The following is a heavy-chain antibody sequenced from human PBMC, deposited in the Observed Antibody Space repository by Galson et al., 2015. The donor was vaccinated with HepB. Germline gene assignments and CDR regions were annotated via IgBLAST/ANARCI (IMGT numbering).Heavy chain of an antibody. Sequence: SLRLSCAASGFTFSSYSMSWVRQAPGKGLEWVSSISSSSSYIYYADSVKGRFTISRDNAKNSLYLQMNSLRAEDTAVYYCARNPGVRDGYNSGFDYWGQGTLVTVSS. CDR1: GFTFSSYS. V-gene: IGHV3-21*01. J-gene: IGHJ4*02. D-gene: IGHD5-24*01. CDR2: ISSSSSYI. CDR3: ARNPGVRDGYNSGFDY.